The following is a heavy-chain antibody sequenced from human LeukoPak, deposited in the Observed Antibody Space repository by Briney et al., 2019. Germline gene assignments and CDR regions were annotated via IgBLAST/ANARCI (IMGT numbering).Heavy chain of an antibody. Sequence: PGGSLRLSCTASGFTFGDYAMSWVRQAPGKGLEWVGFIRSKAYGGTTEYAASVKGRFIISRDDSKSIAYLQMNSLKTEDTAVYYCTRGRLFGVVIIDYWGQGTLVTVSS. CDR1: GFTFGDYA. CDR3: TRGRLFGVVIIDY. V-gene: IGHV3-49*04. J-gene: IGHJ4*02. D-gene: IGHD3-3*01. CDR2: IRSKAYGGTT.